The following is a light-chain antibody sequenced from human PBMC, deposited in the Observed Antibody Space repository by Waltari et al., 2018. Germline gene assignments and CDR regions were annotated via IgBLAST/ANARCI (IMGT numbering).Light chain of an antibody. CDR3: SSYTSSGSFV. CDR2: EVT. CDR1: SSDVGGYHY. J-gene: IGLJ2*01. Sequence: QSALTQPASVSGSPGQSIPISCTGTSSDVGGYHYASWYQQHPGKVPKLMIYEVTHRPSGVSNRFSGSKSGNTASLTISGLQVEDEADYYCSSYTSSGSFVFGGGTKLTVL. V-gene: IGLV2-14*01.